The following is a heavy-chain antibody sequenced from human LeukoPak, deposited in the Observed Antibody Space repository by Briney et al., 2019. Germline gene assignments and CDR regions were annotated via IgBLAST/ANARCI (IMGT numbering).Heavy chain of an antibody. CDR1: GYTFTSYG. D-gene: IGHD3-22*01. Sequence: ASVKVSCKASGYTFTSYGISWVRQAPGQGLEWMGWISAYNGNTNYAQKLQGRVTMTTDTSTSTAYMELRSLRSDDTAVYYCARDSAHYYDSSGYYGFDYWGQGTPVTVSS. CDR3: ARDSAHYYDSSGYYGFDY. CDR2: ISAYNGNT. J-gene: IGHJ4*02. V-gene: IGHV1-18*01.